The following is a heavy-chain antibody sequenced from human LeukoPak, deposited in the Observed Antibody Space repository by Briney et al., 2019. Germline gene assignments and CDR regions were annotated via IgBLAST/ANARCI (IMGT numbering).Heavy chain of an antibody. J-gene: IGHJ4*02. Sequence: GGSLRLSCAASGFTFSSYGMHWVRQAPGKGLEWVAVISYDGSNKYYADSVKGRFTISRDNSKNTLYLQMNSLRAEDTAVYYCASSWAYFDSWGQGTLATVSS. CDR3: ASSWAYFDS. D-gene: IGHD6-13*01. V-gene: IGHV3-30*03. CDR2: ISYDGSNK. CDR1: GFTFSSYG.